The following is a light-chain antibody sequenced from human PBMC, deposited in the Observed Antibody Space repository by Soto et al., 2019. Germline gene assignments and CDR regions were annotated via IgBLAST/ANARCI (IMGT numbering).Light chain of an antibody. CDR1: SSNIGAGYD. J-gene: IGLJ1*01. CDR3: AAWDDRLNGFV. CDR2: VDN. V-gene: IGLV1-40*01. Sequence: QAVVTQPPSVSGAPGQRVTISCTGTSSNIGAGYDVHWYQHLPGTAPKVLIYVDNQRPSGVPDRFSGSKSGTSASLAISGLQSEDEADYFCAAWDDRLNGFVFGSGTKLTVL.